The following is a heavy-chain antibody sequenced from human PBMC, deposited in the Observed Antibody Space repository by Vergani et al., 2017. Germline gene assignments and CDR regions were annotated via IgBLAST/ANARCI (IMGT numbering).Heavy chain of an antibody. Sequence: QVQLVQSGAEVKKPGSSVKVSCKASGGTFSSYTISWVRQAPGQGLEWMGRIIPILGIANYAQKFQGRVTITADKSTSTAYMELSSLRSEDTAVYYCGTRGGSSGYSNFDYWGQGTLVTVSS. J-gene: IGHJ4*02. V-gene: IGHV1-69*02. CDR2: IIPILGIA. D-gene: IGHD3-22*01. CDR1: GGTFSSYT. CDR3: GTRGGSSGYSNFDY.